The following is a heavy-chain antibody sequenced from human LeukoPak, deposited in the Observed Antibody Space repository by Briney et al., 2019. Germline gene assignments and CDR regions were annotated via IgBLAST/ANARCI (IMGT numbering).Heavy chain of an antibody. Sequence: SETLSLTCAVSAGSISSSSYYWGWIRQPPGKGLEWIGTIYYSGSTYYNPSLKSRVAISVDTSKNQFSLKLTSVTAADTAVYYCARSDYDSSGSRFDPWGQGTLVTVSS. CDR1: AGSISSSSYY. V-gene: IGHV4-39*07. D-gene: IGHD3-22*01. CDR3: ARSDYDSSGSRFDP. CDR2: IYYSGST. J-gene: IGHJ5*02.